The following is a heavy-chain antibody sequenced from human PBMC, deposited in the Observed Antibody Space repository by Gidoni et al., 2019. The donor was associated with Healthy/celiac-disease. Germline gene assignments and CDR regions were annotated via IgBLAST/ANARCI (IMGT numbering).Heavy chain of an antibody. D-gene: IGHD4-4*01. CDR2: IYYSGST. V-gene: IGHV4-39*01. Sequence: GLEWIGSIYYSGSTYYNPSLKSRVTISVDTSKNQFSLKLSSVTAADTAVYYCARQGLGTTGGYYYGMDVWGQGTTVTVSS. CDR3: ARQGLGTTGGYYYGMDV. J-gene: IGHJ6*02.